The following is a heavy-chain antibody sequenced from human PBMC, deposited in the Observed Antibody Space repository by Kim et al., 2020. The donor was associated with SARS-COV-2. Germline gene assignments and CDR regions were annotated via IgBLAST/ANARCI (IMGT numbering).Heavy chain of an antibody. CDR3: ARDQTLGGSSGWVRVYYFDY. J-gene: IGHJ4*02. V-gene: IGHV1-69*13. CDR2: IIPIFGTA. Sequence: SVKVSCKASGGTFSSYAISWVRQAPGQGLEWMGGIIPIFGTANYAQKFQGRVTITADESTSTAYMELSSLRSEDTAVYYCARDQTLGGSSGWVRVYYFDYWGQGTLVTVSS. CDR1: GGTFSSYA. D-gene: IGHD6-19*01.